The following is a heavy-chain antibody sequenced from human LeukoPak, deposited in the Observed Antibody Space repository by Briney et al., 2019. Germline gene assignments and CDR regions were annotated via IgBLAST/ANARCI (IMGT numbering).Heavy chain of an antibody. CDR3: ARAPDVGCSSTSCYSFDY. V-gene: IGHV4-31*03. D-gene: IGHD2-2*01. CDR1: GGSISNGGYY. CDR2: IYYSGST. Sequence: SQTLSLTCTVSGGSISNGGYYWSWIRQHPGKGLEWIGYIYYSGSTYYNPPLKSRVTISVDTSKNQFSLKLSSVTAADTAVYYCARAPDVGCSSTSCYSFDYWGQGTLVTVSS. J-gene: IGHJ4*02.